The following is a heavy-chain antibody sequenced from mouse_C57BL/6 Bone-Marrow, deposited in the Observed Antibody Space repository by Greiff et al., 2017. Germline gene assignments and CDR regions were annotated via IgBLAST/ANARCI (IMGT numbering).Heavy chain of an antibody. J-gene: IGHJ4*01. CDR1: GYTFTSYW. V-gene: IGHV1-61*01. CDR2: IYPSDSET. Sequence: QVQLQQPGAELVRPGSSVKLSCKASGYTFTSYWMDWVKQRPGQGLEWIGNIYPSDSETHYNQKFKDKATLTVDKSSSTAYMQLSSLTSEDSAVYYCAGCSPYAMDYWGQGTSVTVSS. D-gene: IGHD3-3*01. CDR3: AGCSPYAMDY.